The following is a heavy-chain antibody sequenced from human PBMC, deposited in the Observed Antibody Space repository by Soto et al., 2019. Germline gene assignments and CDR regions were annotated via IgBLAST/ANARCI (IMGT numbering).Heavy chain of an antibody. V-gene: IGHV1-8*01. J-gene: IGHJ4*02. CDR2: MNPNSGNT. D-gene: IGHD2-15*01. CDR1: GYTFTSYD. Sequence: ASVKVSCKASGYTFTSYDINWVRQATGQGLEWMGWMNPNSGNTGYAQKFQGRVTMTRNTSISTAYMELSSLRSEDTAVYYCARNRGLTKKRYCSGGSCYWPPPYWGQGTLVTVYS. CDR3: ARNRGLTKKRYCSGGSCYWPPPY.